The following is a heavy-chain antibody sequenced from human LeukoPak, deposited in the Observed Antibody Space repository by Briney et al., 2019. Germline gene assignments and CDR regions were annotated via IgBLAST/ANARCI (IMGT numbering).Heavy chain of an antibody. J-gene: IGHJ4*02. CDR1: GFTFSSYA. V-gene: IGHV3-23*01. CDR3: AKFLVFLYYFDY. Sequence: GGSLRLSCAASGFTFSSYAMSWVRQAPGKGLEWVSAISGRGGSTYYADSVKGRFTISRDNSKNTLYLQMNSLRAEDTAVYYCAKFLVFLYYFDYWGQGTLVTVSS. D-gene: IGHD2-21*01. CDR2: ISGRGGST.